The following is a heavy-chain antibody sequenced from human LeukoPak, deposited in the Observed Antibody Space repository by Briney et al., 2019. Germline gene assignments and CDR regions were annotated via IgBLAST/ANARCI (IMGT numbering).Heavy chain of an antibody. J-gene: IGHJ3*02. CDR1: GFTFSSYA. CDR3: ASRYCTSTNCYAFDI. CDR2: ISYDGSNK. Sequence: GGSLRLSCAASGFTFSSYAMHWVRPAPGKGLGWVAVISYDGSNKYYADSVKGRFTISRDNSKNTLYLQMNSLRAEDTAVYYCASRYCTSTNCYAFDIWGQGTMVTVSS. V-gene: IGHV3-30-3*01. D-gene: IGHD2-2*01.